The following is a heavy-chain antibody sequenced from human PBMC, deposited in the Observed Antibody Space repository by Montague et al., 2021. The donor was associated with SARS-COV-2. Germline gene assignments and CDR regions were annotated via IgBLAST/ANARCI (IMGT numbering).Heavy chain of an antibody. CDR1: GDSVSSSKW. V-gene: IGHV4-4*02. CDR3: PRGLTVAGTDY. Sequence: SETLSLTCALSGDSVSSSKWWAWVRQSPMKGLEWIGEVSRTGITTFNTSLKSRVTISLDVSKNLFSLNLTSVTAADTAVYYCPRGLTVAGTDYWGQGSLVTVSS. D-gene: IGHD6-19*01. CDR2: VSRTGIT. J-gene: IGHJ4*02.